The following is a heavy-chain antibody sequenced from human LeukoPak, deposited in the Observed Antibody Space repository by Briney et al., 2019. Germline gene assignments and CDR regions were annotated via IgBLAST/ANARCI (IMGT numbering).Heavy chain of an antibody. D-gene: IGHD1-26*01. CDR1: GGSISSYY. CDR3: ARGRWEPLPDV. Sequence: PSETLSLTCTVSGGSISSYYWSWSRQPAGKGLEWIGHIHTSGSTNYNPSLKSRVTMSLDTSKNQFSLKLSSVTAADTAVYYCARGRWEPLPDVWGKGTTVTASS. J-gene: IGHJ6*04. V-gene: IGHV4-4*07. CDR2: IHTSGST.